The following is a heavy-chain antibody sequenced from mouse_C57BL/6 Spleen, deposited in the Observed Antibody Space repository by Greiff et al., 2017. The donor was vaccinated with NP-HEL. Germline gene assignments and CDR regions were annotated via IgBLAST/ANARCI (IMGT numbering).Heavy chain of an antibody. CDR3: TTPGNWYFDV. CDR2: IDPEDGDT. V-gene: IGHV14-1*01. Sequence: VQLKQSGAELVRPGASVKLSCTASGFNIKDYYMHWVKQRPEQGLEWIGRIDPEDGDTEYAPKFQGKATMTEDTSSNTAYLQLSSLTSEDTAVYYCTTPGNWYFDVWGTGTTVTVSS. CDR1: GFNIKDYY. J-gene: IGHJ1*03.